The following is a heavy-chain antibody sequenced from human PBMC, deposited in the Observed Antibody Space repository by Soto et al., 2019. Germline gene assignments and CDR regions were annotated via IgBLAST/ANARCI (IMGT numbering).Heavy chain of an antibody. CDR2: MNPNSDNT. CDR3: ARDVGTPDF. CDR1: GYTFTSYD. D-gene: IGHD2-15*01. J-gene: IGHJ4*02. V-gene: IGHV1-8*01. Sequence: ASVKVSCKASGYTFTSYDINRVRQATGQGLEWMGWMNPNSDNTAYAQKLQGRVSMTTDTSTSTVFMELRSLTSDDTAVYYCARDVGTPDFWGQGSPVTVSS.